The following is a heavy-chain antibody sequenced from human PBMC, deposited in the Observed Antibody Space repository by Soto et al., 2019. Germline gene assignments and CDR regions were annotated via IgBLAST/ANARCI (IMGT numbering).Heavy chain of an antibody. CDR1: GGTFSSYA. V-gene: IGHV1-69*12. Sequence: QVQLVQSGAEVKKPGSSVKVSCKASGGTFSSYAINWVRQAPGQGLEWMGGIIPIFGTANYAQKFQGRVTITADESTSTAYMELSSLRSEDTAVYYCARDRGPSSGYYPYWFDPWGQGPLVTVSS. CDR2: IIPIFGTA. D-gene: IGHD3-22*01. CDR3: ARDRGPSSGYYPYWFDP. J-gene: IGHJ5*02.